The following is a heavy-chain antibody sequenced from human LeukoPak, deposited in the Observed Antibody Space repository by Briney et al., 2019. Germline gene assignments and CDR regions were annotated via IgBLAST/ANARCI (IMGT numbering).Heavy chain of an antibody. Sequence: GGSLRLSCAASGFTFSTSSMNWVRQAPGKGLEWVSYISYSSDYIQYADSVRGRFTISRDNAKNSLYLQMNSLRAEDTAVYYCARDPLGSSSWYLGWFDPWGQGTLVTVSS. CDR3: ARDPLGSSSWYLGWFDP. D-gene: IGHD6-13*01. V-gene: IGHV3-21*05. J-gene: IGHJ5*02. CDR2: ISYSSDYI. CDR1: GFTFSTSS.